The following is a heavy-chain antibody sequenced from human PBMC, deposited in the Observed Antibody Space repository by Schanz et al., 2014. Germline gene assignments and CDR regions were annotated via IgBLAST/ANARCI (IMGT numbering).Heavy chain of an antibody. D-gene: IGHD3-16*02. CDR2: ISPSSSYI. V-gene: IGHV3-21*06. CDR3: AKDIAPFAARPGYGMDV. J-gene: IGHJ6*02. CDR1: GFTFSTYW. Sequence: EVQLVESGGGLVQPGGSLRLSCAASGFTFSTYWMSWVRQAPGKGLEYISSISPSSSYIYYAHSVKGRFTISRDNAKSPLYLQMNRLRAGDAAVYYCAKDIAPFAARPGYGMDVWGQGTTVTVSS.